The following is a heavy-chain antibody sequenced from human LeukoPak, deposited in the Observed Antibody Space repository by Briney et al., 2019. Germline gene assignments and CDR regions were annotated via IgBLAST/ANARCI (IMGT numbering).Heavy chain of an antibody. CDR2: IIPILGIA. J-gene: IGHJ6*02. CDR3: ARDLAPIVVVPAATTNYYYYGMDV. D-gene: IGHD2-2*01. V-gene: IGHV1-69*04. Sequence: SVKVSCKASGGTFSSYATSWVRQAPGQGLEWMGRIIPILGIANYAQKFQGRVTITADKSTSTAYMELSSLRSEDTAVYYCARDLAPIVVVPAATTNYYYYGMDVWGQGTTVTVSS. CDR1: GGTFSSYA.